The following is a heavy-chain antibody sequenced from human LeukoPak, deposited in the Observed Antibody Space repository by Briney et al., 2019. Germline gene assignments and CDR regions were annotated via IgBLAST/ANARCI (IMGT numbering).Heavy chain of an antibody. CDR1: GGSFSGYY. J-gene: IGHJ6*04. CDR3: ARLVGAPPYCSGGSCYGNYYGMDV. D-gene: IGHD2-15*01. Sequence: PSETLSLTCADYGGSFSGYYWSWIRQPPGKGLEWIGEINHSGSTNYNPSLKSRVTISVDTSKNQFSLKLSSVTAADTAVYYCARLVGAPPYCSGGSCYGNYYGMDVWGKGTTVTVSS. CDR2: INHSGST. V-gene: IGHV4-34*01.